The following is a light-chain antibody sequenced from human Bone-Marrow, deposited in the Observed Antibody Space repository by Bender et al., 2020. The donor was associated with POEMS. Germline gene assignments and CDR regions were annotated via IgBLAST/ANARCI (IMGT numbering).Light chain of an antibody. V-gene: IGLV2-14*03. Sequence: QSALTQPASVSGSPGQSVTISCSGTNNDVAAYNYVSWYRQDPGKAPQLLIYDVTSRPSGGPHRFSGSKSGNTASLTISGLQPEDEGDYFCSSYTASGSVGFGTGPEVSVL. CDR2: DVT. CDR3: SSYTASGSVG. J-gene: IGLJ1*01. CDR1: NNDVAAYNY.